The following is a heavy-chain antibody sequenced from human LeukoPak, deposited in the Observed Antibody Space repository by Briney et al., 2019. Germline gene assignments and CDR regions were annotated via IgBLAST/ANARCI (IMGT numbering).Heavy chain of an antibody. J-gene: IGHJ4*02. Sequence: PSETLSLTCAVYGGSFSGYYWSWIRQPPGKGLEWIGEINHSGSTNYNPSLKSRVTISVDTSKNLFSLKLSSVTAADTAVYYCARILAQAGYFDYWGQGTLVTVSS. CDR1: GGSFSGYY. CDR3: ARILAQAGYFDY. CDR2: INHSGST. V-gene: IGHV4-34*01. D-gene: IGHD2/OR15-2a*01.